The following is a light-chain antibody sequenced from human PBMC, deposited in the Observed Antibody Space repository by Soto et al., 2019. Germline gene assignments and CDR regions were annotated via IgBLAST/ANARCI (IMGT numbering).Light chain of an antibody. J-gene: IGKJ1*01. CDR3: QQRSEWPRT. Sequence: EIVLTQSPATLSLSPGERATLSCRASQSISSSLAWYQQKPGQAPRLLIYAASSRATGFPARFSGSGSGTDFTLTIGSLEPEDFAVYYCQQRSEWPRTFGQGTKVDIK. V-gene: IGKV3-11*01. CDR2: AAS. CDR1: QSISSS.